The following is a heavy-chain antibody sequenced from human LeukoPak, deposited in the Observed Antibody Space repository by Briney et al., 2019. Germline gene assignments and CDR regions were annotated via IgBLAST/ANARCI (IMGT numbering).Heavy chain of an antibody. D-gene: IGHD5-18*01. CDR1: GGSISSSSYY. CDR3: ARLAVTFDY. V-gene: IGHV4-39*01. CDR2: IYYSGSA. Sequence: SETLSLTCTVSGGSISSSSYYWGWIRQLPGKGLEWIGSIYYSGSAYYNPSLKSRVTISVDTSKNQLSLKVTSVTAADTAVYYCARLAVTFDYWGQGTLVTVSS. J-gene: IGHJ4*02.